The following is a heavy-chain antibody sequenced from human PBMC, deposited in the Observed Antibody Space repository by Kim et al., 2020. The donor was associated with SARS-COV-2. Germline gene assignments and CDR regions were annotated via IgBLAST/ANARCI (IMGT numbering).Heavy chain of an antibody. D-gene: IGHD1-1*01. CDR2: IKHDVSEK. Sequence: GGSLRLSCAASGFRFHIYQMAWVRQAPGQGLEWVAAIKHDVSEKDYLDSVRGRFTISRDNAENSLLLQMNNLKAEDTAVYYCARDSSWNHLVALFHFDY. J-gene: IGHJ4*01. V-gene: IGHV3-7*01. CDR3: ARDSSWNHLVALFHFDY. CDR1: GFRFHIYQ.